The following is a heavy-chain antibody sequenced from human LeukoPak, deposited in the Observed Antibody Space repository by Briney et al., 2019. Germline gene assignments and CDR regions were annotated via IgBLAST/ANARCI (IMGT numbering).Heavy chain of an antibody. CDR1: GFTFSSYA. CDR2: ISGSGGST. V-gene: IGHV3-23*01. Sequence: GGSLRLSCAASGFTFSSYAMSWVRQAPGKGLEWVSAISGSGGSTYYAASVKGRFTISRDNSKNTLYLQINSLRAEDTAVYYCGTVYGPFDYWGQGTLVTVSS. CDR3: GTVYGPFDY. J-gene: IGHJ4*02. D-gene: IGHD5/OR15-5a*01.